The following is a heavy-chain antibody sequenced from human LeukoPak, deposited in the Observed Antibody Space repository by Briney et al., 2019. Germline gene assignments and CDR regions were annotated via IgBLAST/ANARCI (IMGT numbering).Heavy chain of an antibody. CDR3: TREDNWYFDL. Sequence: GGSLRLSCEASGFTFSDYYMTWIRQAPGKGLEWLSYISTGSTYTNYANSVKGRFTISRDNAKNSLYLQLNSLRAEDTAVYYCTREDNWYFDLWGRGTLVTVSS. J-gene: IGHJ2*01. V-gene: IGHV3-11*05. CDR2: ISTGSTYT. CDR1: GFTFSDYY.